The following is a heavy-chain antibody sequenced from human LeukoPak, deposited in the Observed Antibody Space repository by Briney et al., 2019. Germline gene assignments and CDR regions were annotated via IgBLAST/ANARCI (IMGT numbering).Heavy chain of an antibody. J-gene: IGHJ1*01. CDR1: GFTVSSNY. CDR3: ARDLRAVTQYFQH. CDR2: IYSGGST. D-gene: IGHD4-17*01. V-gene: IGHV3-53*01. Sequence: GGSLRLSCAASGFTVSSNYMSWVRQAPGKGLEWVSVIYSGGSTYYADSVKGRFTVSKDNSKNTLYLQMNSLRAEDTAVYYCARDLRAVTQYFQHWGQGTLVTVSS.